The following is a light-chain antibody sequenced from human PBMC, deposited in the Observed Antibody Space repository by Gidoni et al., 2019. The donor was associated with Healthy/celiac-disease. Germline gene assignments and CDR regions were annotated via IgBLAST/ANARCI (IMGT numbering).Light chain of an antibody. V-gene: IGKV2-28*01. Sequence: DIVMTQSPLFLPVTPGDPASISCRSSQSLLHSNGYNYLDWYLQKPGQSPQLLIYLGSNRASGVPDRFSGSGSGTDFTLNISRVEAEDVGVYYCMQALQTPWTFGQGTKVEIK. CDR1: QSLLHSNGYNY. J-gene: IGKJ1*01. CDR3: MQALQTPWT. CDR2: LGS.